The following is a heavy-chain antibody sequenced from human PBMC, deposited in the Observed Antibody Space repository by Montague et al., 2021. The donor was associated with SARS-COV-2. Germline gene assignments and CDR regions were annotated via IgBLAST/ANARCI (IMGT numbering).Heavy chain of an antibody. CDR1: GGSFSDYF. CDR3: ARGREHFNMIVVVMTGGECYFDY. CDR2: INHRGTS. J-gene: IGHJ4*02. Sequence: SETLSLTCAVSGGSFSDYFWTWIRQPPGRGLEWIGEINHRGTSNYNPSLKSRVSISVDTSKNQFSLYPGSVTAADTAVYYCARGREHFNMIVVVMTGGECYFDYWGQGTLVTVSS. D-gene: IGHD3-22*01. V-gene: IGHV4-34*01.